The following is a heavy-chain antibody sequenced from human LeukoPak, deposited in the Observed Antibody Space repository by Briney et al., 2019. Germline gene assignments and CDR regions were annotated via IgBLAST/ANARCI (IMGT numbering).Heavy chain of an antibody. CDR1: GGSISSYY. CDR2: IYYSGST. J-gene: IGHJ4*01. CDR3: ARGLATIYGHYFDY. V-gene: IGHV4-59*01. Sequence: SETLSLTCSVSGGSISSYYWSWIRQPPGKGLEWIGHIYYSGSTNYNPSLKSRATISVDMSNNQFSLKLSSVTAADTAVYYCARGLATIYGHYFDYWGHGTLVTVSS. D-gene: IGHD5-12*01.